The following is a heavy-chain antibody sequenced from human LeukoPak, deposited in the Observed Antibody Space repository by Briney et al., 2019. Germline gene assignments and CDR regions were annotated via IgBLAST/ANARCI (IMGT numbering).Heavy chain of an antibody. J-gene: IGHJ5*02. CDR1: GGSFSGYY. CDR2: INHSGST. Sequence: SETLSLTCAVYGGSFSGYYWSWIRQPPGKGLEWIGEINHSGSTNYNPSLKSRVTISVDTSKNQFSLKLSSVTAADTAVYYCARASVWSGYYFGFDPWGQGTLVTVSS. CDR3: ARASVWSGYYFGFDP. V-gene: IGHV4-34*01. D-gene: IGHD3-3*01.